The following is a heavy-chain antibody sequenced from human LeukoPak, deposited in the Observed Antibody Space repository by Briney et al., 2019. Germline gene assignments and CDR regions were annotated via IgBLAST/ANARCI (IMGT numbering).Heavy chain of an antibody. J-gene: IGHJ5*02. CDR2: INHSGST. V-gene: IGHV4-34*01. Sequence: SETLSLTCAVYGGSFSGYYWSWIRQPPGKGLEWIGEINHSGSTNYNPSLKSRVTISVDTSKNQFSLKLSSVTAADTAVYYCARFRGPSYGTYYNWFDPWGQGTLVTVSS. D-gene: IGHD5-18*01. CDR1: GGSFSGYY. CDR3: ARFRGPSYGTYYNWFDP.